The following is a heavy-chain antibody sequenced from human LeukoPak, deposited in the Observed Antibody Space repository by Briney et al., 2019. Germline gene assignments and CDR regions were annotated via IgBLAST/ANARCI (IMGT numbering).Heavy chain of an antibody. CDR2: ISWNSGSI. D-gene: IGHD3-10*01. CDR3: AKSLIGSKTYYNPPGLHFDY. CDR1: GFIFEDYA. Sequence: GRSLRLSCAASGFIFEDYAMHWVRQVPGKGLEWVSGISWNSGSIGYADSVKGRFTISRDNAKNSLYLQMNSLRPEDMALYYCAKSLIGSKTYYNPPGLHFDYWGQGTLVTVSS. J-gene: IGHJ4*02. V-gene: IGHV3-9*03.